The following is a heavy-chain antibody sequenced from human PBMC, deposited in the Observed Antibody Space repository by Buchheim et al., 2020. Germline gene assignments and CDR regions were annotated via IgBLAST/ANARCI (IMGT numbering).Heavy chain of an antibody. D-gene: IGHD2-15*01. CDR1: GGSFSGYY. CDR3: ARGGLWVVVAARGPFDY. J-gene: IGHJ4*02. Sequence: QVQLQQWGAGLLKPSETLSLTCAVYGGSFSGYYWSWIRQPPGKGLEWIGEINHSGSTNYNPSLKSRVTISVDTSKNQFSLKLSSVTAADTAVYYCARGGLWVVVAARGPFDYWGQGTL. V-gene: IGHV4-34*01. CDR2: INHSGST.